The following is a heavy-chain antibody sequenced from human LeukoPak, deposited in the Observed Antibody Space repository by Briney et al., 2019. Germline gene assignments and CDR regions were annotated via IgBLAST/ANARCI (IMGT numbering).Heavy chain of an antibody. CDR3: ALGTMIRGVIKSPFDY. V-gene: IGHV1-46*01. Sequence: ASVKVSCKASGYTFTSYYMHWVRQAPGQGLEWMGIINPSGGSTSYAQKFQGRVTMTRDTSTSTVYMELSSLRSEDTAVYYCALGTMIRGVIKSPFDYWGQGTLVTVSS. D-gene: IGHD3-10*01. J-gene: IGHJ4*02. CDR2: INPSGGST. CDR1: GYTFTSYY.